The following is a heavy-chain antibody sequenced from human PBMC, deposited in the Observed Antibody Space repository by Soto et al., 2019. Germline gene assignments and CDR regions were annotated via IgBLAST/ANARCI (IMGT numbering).Heavy chain of an antibody. CDR2: IYYSGGT. CDR3: AREVRDCSGGRCGTQDV. D-gene: IGHD2-15*01. Sequence: PSETLSLTCTVSGGSISSYYWSWIRQPPGKGLEWIGYIYYSGGTNYNPSLKSRVTIPVDTSKNQFSLKLSSVTAADTAVYYCAREVRDCSGGRCGTQDVWGQGTTVTVSS. CDR1: GGSISSYY. V-gene: IGHV4-59*01. J-gene: IGHJ6*02.